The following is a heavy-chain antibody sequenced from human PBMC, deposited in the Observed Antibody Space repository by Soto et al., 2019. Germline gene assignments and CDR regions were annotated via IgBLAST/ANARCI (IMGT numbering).Heavy chain of an antibody. CDR2: ISWNSGSI. V-gene: IGHV3-9*01. CDR1: GFTFDDYA. D-gene: IGHD6-19*01. CDR3: AKDTSSGWYSYYYGMDV. J-gene: IGHJ6*02. Sequence: EVQLVESGGGLVQPGRSLRLSCAASGFTFDDYAMHWVRQAPGKGLEWVSGISWNSGSIGYADSVKGRFTISRDNAKNSLYMQMNSLRAEDTDLYYCAKDTSSGWYSYYYGMDVWGQGTTVTVSS.